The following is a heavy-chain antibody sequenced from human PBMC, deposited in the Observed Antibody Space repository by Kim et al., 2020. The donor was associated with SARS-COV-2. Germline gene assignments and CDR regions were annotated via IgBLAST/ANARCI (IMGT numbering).Heavy chain of an antibody. D-gene: IGHD1-26*01. CDR3: ARVSPPSSGSYLGGGY. CDR1: GGSISSSNW. V-gene: IGHV4-4*02. CDR2: IYHSGST. Sequence: SETLSLTCAVSGGSISSSNWWSWVRQPPGKGLEWIGEIYHSGSTNYNPSLKSRVTISVDKSKNQFSLKLSSVTAADTAVYYGARVSPPSSGSYLGGGYWGQGTLGTVSS. J-gene: IGHJ4*02.